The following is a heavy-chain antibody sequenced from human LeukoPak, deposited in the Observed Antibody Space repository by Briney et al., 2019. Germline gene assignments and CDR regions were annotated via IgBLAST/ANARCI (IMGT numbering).Heavy chain of an antibody. CDR3: ARSRGYGIAAQMGPPSPEDHYYYYMDV. CDR1: GLPFSNYS. D-gene: IGHD6-6*01. Sequence: GGSLRLSCGASGLPFSNYSMKWVRQAPGKGLEWDSSIICYSNYIYYADSVKGRFTISRDNAKNSLYLQMNSLRAEDTAVYYCARSRGYGIAAQMGPPSPEDHYYYYMDVWGKGTTVTVSS. V-gene: IGHV3-21*01. J-gene: IGHJ6*03. CDR2: IICYSNYI.